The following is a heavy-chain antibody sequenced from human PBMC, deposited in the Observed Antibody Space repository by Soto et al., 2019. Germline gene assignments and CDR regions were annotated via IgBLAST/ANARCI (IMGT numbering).Heavy chain of an antibody. CDR2: FDPEDGET. CDR3: ATGSGGVYQLPTKWFDP. Sequence: GASVKVSCKASGYTLTELSMHWVRQAPGKGLEWMGGFDPEDGETIYAQKFQGRVTMTEDTSTDTAYMELSSLRSEDTAVYYCATGSGGVYQLPTKWFDPWGQGTLVTVSS. V-gene: IGHV1-24*01. CDR1: GYTLTELS. J-gene: IGHJ5*02. D-gene: IGHD2-2*01.